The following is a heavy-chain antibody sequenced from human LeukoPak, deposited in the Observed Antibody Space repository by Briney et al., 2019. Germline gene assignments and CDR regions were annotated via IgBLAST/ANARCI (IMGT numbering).Heavy chain of an antibody. V-gene: IGHV4-34*01. CDR2: INHSGST. Sequence: SETLSLTCAVYGGPFSGYYWRWIRQPPGKGLEWIGEINHSGSTNYNPSLKSRVTISVDTSKNQFSLKLSSVTAADTAVYYCARVSSSGSVSCYFDYWGQGTLVTVSS. CDR1: GGPFSGYY. D-gene: IGHD6-19*01. CDR3: ARVSSSGSVSCYFDY. J-gene: IGHJ4*02.